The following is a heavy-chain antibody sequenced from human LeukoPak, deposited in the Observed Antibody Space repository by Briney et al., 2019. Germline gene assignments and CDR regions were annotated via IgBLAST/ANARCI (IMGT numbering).Heavy chain of an antibody. CDR3: ARAAAHYYGSGSYYKRVWEAFDI. CDR1: GGSISSYY. CDR2: IYYSGST. Sequence: PSETLSLTCTVSGGSISSYYWSWIRQPPGKGLEWIGYIYYSGSTNYNPSLKSRVTISVDTSKNQFSLKLSSVTAADTAVYYCARAAAHYYGSGSYYKRVWEAFDIWGQGTMVTVSS. J-gene: IGHJ3*02. D-gene: IGHD3-10*01. V-gene: IGHV4-59*01.